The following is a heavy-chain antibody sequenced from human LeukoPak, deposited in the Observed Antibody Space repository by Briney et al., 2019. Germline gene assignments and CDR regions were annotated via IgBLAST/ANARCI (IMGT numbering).Heavy chain of an antibody. J-gene: IGHJ4*02. CDR1: GFTFSTSS. CDR2: ISSSGSTI. D-gene: IGHD3-22*01. CDR3: ARDLHYDSSGYYFF. Sequence: GGSLRLSCVVSGFTFSTSSMNWVRQAPGKGLEWVSYISSSGSTIYYADSVKGRFTISRDNAKNSLYLQMNSLRAEDTAVYYCARDLHYDSSGYYFFWGQGTLVTVSS. V-gene: IGHV3-48*04.